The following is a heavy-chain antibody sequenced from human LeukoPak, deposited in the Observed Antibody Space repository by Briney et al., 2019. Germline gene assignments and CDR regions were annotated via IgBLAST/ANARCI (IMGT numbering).Heavy chain of an antibody. D-gene: IGHD3-22*01. CDR2: IIPIFGTA. Sequence: SVKVSCKASGGTFSSYGISWVRQAPGQGLEWMGGIIPIFGTANYAQKFQGRVTITADESTSTAYMELSSLRSEDTTVYYCAREWGHDTSGYYYGYWGQGTLVTVSS. V-gene: IGHV1-69*13. J-gene: IGHJ4*02. CDR3: AREWGHDTSGYYYGY. CDR1: GGTFSSYG.